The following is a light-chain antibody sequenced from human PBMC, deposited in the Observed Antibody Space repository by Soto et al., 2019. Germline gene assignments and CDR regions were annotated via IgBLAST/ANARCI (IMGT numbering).Light chain of an antibody. CDR1: SSDIGGYDY. J-gene: IGLJ1*01. CDR3: SSYTTSSSYV. CDR2: DVS. Sequence: QSVLTQPASVSGSPGQSITISCTGTSSDIGGYDYVSWFQHHPGRAPKLVIFDVSLRPSGVSPRFSASKSDNTASLTISGLQAEDEADYYCSSYTTSSSYVFGTGTKVTVL. V-gene: IGLV2-14*01.